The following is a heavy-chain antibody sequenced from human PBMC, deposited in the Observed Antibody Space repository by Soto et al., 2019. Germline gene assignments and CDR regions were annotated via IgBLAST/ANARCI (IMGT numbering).Heavy chain of an antibody. CDR2: ISAYNGNT. J-gene: IGHJ3*02. D-gene: IGHD3-22*01. CDR1: GYTFTSYG. V-gene: IGHV1-18*04. CDR3: TRVLGSSGYRKKDAFDI. Sequence: ASVKVSCKASGYTFTSYGISWVRQAPGQGLEWMGWISAYNGNTNYAQKLQGRVTMTTDTSTSTAYMELRSLRSDDSAVYYCTRVLGSSGYRKKDAFDIWGQGTMVTVSS.